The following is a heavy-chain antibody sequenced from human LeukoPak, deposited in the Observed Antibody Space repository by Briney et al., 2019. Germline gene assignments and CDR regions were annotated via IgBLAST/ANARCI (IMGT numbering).Heavy chain of an antibody. CDR3: ARGYSSSI. V-gene: IGHV3-21*01. J-gene: IGHJ3*02. CDR1: GFTFSSYA. Sequence: GGSLRLSCAAFGFTFSSYAMNWVRQAPGKGLEWVSSISSSGSYIYYVDSVKGRFTISRDNAKNSLYLQMNSLRAEDTAVYYCARGYSSSIWGQGTMVTVSS. D-gene: IGHD6-6*01. CDR2: ISSSGSYI.